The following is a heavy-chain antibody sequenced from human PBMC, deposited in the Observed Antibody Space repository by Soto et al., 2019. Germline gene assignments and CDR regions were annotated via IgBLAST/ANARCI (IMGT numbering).Heavy chain of an antibody. CDR3: ARDSYYGSGSYTFDY. CDR1: GGTFSSYA. V-gene: IGHV1-69*13. D-gene: IGHD3-10*01. J-gene: IGHJ4*02. Sequence: SVKVSCKXSGGTFSSYAISWVRQAPGQGLEWMGGIIPIFGTANYAQKFQGRVTITADESTSTAYMELSSLRSEDTAVYYCARDSYYGSGSYTFDYWGQGTLVTVSS. CDR2: IIPIFGTA.